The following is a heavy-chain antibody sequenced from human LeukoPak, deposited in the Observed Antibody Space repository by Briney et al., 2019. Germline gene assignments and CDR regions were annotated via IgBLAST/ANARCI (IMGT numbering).Heavy chain of an antibody. CDR1: GFTFSSYA. CDR2: ISGSGDNT. V-gene: IGHV3-23*01. Sequence: GGSLRLSCAASGFTFSSYAMSWVRQAPGKGLEWVSGISGSGDNTYYADSVKGRFTISRDNAKNSLYLQMNSLRAEDTAVYYCARDLGYSSSVHDAFDIWGQGTMVTVSS. J-gene: IGHJ3*02. D-gene: IGHD6-13*01. CDR3: ARDLGYSSSVHDAFDI.